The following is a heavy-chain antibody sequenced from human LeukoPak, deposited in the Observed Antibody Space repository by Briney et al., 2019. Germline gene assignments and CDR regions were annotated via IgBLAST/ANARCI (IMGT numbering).Heavy chain of an antibody. CDR1: GYTFTAYY. CDR2: IGPTGNT. J-gene: IGHJ4*02. CDR3: ARSVGITGAEFDY. D-gene: IGHD1-20*01. Sequence: ASVKVSCKASGYTFTAYYMHWVRQAPGQGLEWIGCIGPTGNTVYAQKFQGRVTVTRDTSINTVYMELSRLRSDDTAVYYCARSVGITGAEFDYWGQGTLVTVSS. V-gene: IGHV1-2*02.